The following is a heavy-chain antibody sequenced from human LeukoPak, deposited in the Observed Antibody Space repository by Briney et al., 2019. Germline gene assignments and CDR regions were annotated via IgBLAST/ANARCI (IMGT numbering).Heavy chain of an antibody. D-gene: IGHD5-24*01. J-gene: IGHJ4*02. CDR1: GDSVSNSHYY. CDR2: VFYSGTT. V-gene: IGHV4-39*07. Sequence: PSETLSLTCTVSGDSVSNSHYYWAWIRQPPGKGLEWIGTVFYSGTTYYSPSLESRVTISVDTSMTQCSLKLTSVTAADTAVYYCASERWSRRSYFDYWGQGMLVTVSS. CDR3: ASERWSRRSYFDY.